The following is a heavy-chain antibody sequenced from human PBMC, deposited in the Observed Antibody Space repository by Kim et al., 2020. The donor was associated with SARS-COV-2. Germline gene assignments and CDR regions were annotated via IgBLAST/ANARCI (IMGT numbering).Heavy chain of an antibody. J-gene: IGHJ4*02. V-gene: IGHV3-15*01. D-gene: IGHD3-16*01. Sequence: KTDGGTIDYGAPVKGRFIISRDDSKNTLYLQMNSLKTEDAGVYYCTTKGDWGQGTLVTVSS. CDR3: TTKGD. CDR2: KTDGGTI.